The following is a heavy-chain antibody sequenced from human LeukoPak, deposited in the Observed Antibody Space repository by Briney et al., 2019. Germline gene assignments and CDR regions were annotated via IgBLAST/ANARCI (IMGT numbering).Heavy chain of an antibody. J-gene: IGHJ4*02. CDR1: GGSISTYY. V-gene: IGHV4-59*01. D-gene: IGHD3-16*01. CDR3: TRGAGWLIDY. Sequence: SETLSLTCTVSGGSISTYYWSWVRQPPGKGLEWIGYFYNSGRSTYNPSLKSRVTISADTSKNHFSLKLNSVTTADTAVYYCTRGAGWLIDYWGQGILVTVSS. CDR2: FYNSGRS.